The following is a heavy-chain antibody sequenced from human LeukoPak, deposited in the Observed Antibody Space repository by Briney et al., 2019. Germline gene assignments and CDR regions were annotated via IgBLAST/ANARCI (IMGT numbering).Heavy chain of an antibody. CDR1: GFTFSSYA. Sequence: SGGSLRLSCAASGFTFSSYAMSWVRQAPGKGLEWVSAISGSGGSTYYADSVKGRFTISRDNSKNTLYLQMNSLRAEDTAVYYCAKDITMVRGVDYWGQGTLVTVSS. J-gene: IGHJ4*02. V-gene: IGHV3-23*01. CDR3: AKDITMVRGVDY. CDR2: ISGSGGST. D-gene: IGHD3-10*01.